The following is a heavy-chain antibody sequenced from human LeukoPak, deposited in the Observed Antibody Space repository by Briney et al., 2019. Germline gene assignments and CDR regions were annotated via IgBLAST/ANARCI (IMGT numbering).Heavy chain of an antibody. D-gene: IGHD6-19*01. CDR1: GFTFSSYW. V-gene: IGHV3-7*01. CDR3: ARDLIAVAGTGRNFDY. J-gene: IGHJ4*02. Sequence: AGGSLRLSCAASGFTFSSYWMSWVRHAPGKGLEWVANIKQDGSAKFYVDSVKGRFTISRDNAKNSLYLQMNSLRAEDTAVYYCARDLIAVAGTGRNFDYWGQGTLVTVSS. CDR2: IKQDGSAK.